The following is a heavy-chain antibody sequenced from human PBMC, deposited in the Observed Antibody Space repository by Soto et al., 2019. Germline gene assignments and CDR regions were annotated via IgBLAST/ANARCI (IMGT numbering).Heavy chain of an antibody. CDR1: GFTFSSYG. D-gene: IGHD3-3*01. CDR2: ISYDGSNK. V-gene: IGHV3-30*18. J-gene: IGHJ3*02. Sequence: GESLKISCAASGFTFSSYGMHWVRQAPGKGLEWVAVISYDGSNKYYADSVKGRFTISRDNSKNTLYLQMNSLRAEDTAVYYCAKDEGDFGAFDIWGQGTMVTVSS. CDR3: AKDEGDFGAFDI.